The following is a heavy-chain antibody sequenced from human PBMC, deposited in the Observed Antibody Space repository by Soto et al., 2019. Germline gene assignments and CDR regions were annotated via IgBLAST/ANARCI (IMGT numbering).Heavy chain of an antibody. Sequence: NPSETLSLTCTVSGGSISSGGYYWSWIRQHPGKGLEWIGYIYYSGSTYYNPSLKSRVTISVDTSKNQFSLKLSSVTAADTAVYYCAREPAAIGSDYYYYMDVWGKGTTVTVSS. CDR3: AREPAAIGSDYYYYMDV. D-gene: IGHD2-2*01. V-gene: IGHV4-31*03. J-gene: IGHJ6*03. CDR2: IYYSGST. CDR1: GGSISSGGYY.